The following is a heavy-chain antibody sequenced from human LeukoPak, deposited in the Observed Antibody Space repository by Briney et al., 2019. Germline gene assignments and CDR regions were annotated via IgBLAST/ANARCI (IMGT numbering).Heavy chain of an antibody. V-gene: IGHV3-48*01. CDR2: ISSSSSTI. D-gene: IGHD2-2*01. Sequence: PGGSLRLSCAASGFTFSSYSMNWVRQAPGKGLEWVSYISSSSSTIYYADSVKGRFTISRDNAKNSLYLQMNSLRAEDTAVYYCARDSPGWVAKGEYHFDYWGQGTLVTVSS. CDR1: GFTFSSYS. CDR3: ARDSPGWVAKGEYHFDY. J-gene: IGHJ4*02.